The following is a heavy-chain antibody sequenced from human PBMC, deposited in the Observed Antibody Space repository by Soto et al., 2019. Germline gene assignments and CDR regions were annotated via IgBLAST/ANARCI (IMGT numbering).Heavy chain of an antibody. CDR3: ARDDEGGSYCDLGY. Sequence: QVQLVESGGGVVQPGRSLRLSCAASGFTFSNYIMHWVRQAPGKGLEWGAIILHDGNNKYYADSVKGRFTISRDNSKNTLYLQMNSVRTEDTAIYYCARDDEGGSYCDLGYWGQGTLVTVSS. CDR1: GFTFSNYI. D-gene: IGHD3-10*01. V-gene: IGHV3-30-3*01. J-gene: IGHJ4*02. CDR2: ILHDGNNK.